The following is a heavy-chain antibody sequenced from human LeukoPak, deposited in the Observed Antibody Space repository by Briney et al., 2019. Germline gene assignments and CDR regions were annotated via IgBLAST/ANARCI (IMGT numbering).Heavy chain of an antibody. V-gene: IGHV3-53*01. Sequence: GGSLRLSCTVSGFTVSSNSMSWVRQAPGKGLEWVSFIYSGGNTHNSDSVKGRFTISRDNAKNSLYLQMNSLRAEDTAVYYCARSEMGYYNYYMDVWGKGTTVTISS. D-gene: IGHD5-24*01. CDR1: GFTVSSNS. J-gene: IGHJ6*03. CDR2: IYSGGNT. CDR3: ARSEMGYYNYYMDV.